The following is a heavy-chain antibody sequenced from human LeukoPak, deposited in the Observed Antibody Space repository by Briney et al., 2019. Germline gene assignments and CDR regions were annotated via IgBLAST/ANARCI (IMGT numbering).Heavy chain of an antibody. Sequence: GGSLRLSCAASGFTFSSYSMNWVRQAPGKGLEWVSSISSSSSYIYYADSVKGRFTISRDNAKNSLYLQMNSLRAEDTAVYYCARERGDSSGQYYFDYWGQGTLATVSS. D-gene: IGHD3-22*01. CDR2: ISSSSSYI. V-gene: IGHV3-21*01. J-gene: IGHJ4*02. CDR3: ARERGDSSGQYYFDY. CDR1: GFTFSSYS.